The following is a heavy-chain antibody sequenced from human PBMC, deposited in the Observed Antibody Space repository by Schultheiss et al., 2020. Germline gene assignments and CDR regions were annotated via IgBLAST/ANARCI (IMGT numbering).Heavy chain of an antibody. CDR1: GFSFEDYT. CDR3: ARDRGATIYFSPRRGYYGMDV. V-gene: IGHV3-23*01. J-gene: IGHJ6*02. CDR2: ISGGGGYT. Sequence: GGSLRLSCAASGFSFEDYTMHWVRQAPGKGLEWVSAISGGGGYTYYADSVKGRFTISRDNSKNTLYLQMNGLRAEDTAVYYCARDRGATIYFSPRRGYYGMDVWGQGTTVNVYS. D-gene: IGHD5-12*01.